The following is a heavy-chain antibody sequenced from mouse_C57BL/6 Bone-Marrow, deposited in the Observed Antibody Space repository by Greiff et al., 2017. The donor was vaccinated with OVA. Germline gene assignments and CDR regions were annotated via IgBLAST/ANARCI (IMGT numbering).Heavy chain of an antibody. CDR3: ARYRYGRYCDV. J-gene: IGHJ1*03. D-gene: IGHD1-1*01. CDR2: IRNKANGYTT. V-gene: IGHV7-3*01. CDR1: GFTFTDYY. Sequence: EVQGVESGGGLVQPGGSLSLSCAASGFTFTDYYMSWVRQPPGKALEWLGFIRNKANGYTTEYSASVKGRFTISRDKSQSILYLQMNALRAEDSVTYYCARYRYGRYCDVWGTGTTVTVSS.